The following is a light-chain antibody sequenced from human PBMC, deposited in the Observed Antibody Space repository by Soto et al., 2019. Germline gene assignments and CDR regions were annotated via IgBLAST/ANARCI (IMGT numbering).Light chain of an antibody. V-gene: IGLV1-47*01. CDR2: RNN. Sequence: QSVLTQSPSASGTPGQRVTISCSGSRSNIGRNFAYWYQHVPGTAPRLLIQRNNERPSGVPDRFSGSKSGTSVSQAISGLRSDDEATYYCAAWDDTLDAQVFGGGTQLTVL. CDR3: AAWDDTLDAQV. CDR1: RSNIGRNF. J-gene: IGLJ3*02.